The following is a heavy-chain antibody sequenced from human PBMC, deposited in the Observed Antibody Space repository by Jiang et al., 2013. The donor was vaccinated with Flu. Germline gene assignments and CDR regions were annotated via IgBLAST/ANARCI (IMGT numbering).Heavy chain of an antibody. V-gene: IGHV4-39*01. CDR1: GGSISSSSYY. CDR3: ARLRVAAPFDY. J-gene: IGHJ4*02. CDR2: IYYSGST. Sequence: KPSETLSLTCTVSGGSISSSSYYWGWIRQPPGKGLEWIGSIYYSGSTYYNPSLKSRVTISVDTSKNQFSLKLSSVTAADTAVYYCARLRVAAPFDYWGQGTLVTVSS. D-gene: IGHD6-6*01.